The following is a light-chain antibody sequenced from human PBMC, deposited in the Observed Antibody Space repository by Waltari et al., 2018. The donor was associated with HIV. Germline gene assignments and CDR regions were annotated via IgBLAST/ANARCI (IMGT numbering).Light chain of an antibody. V-gene: IGLV1-40*01. CDR2: SDI. J-gene: IGLJ2*01. Sequence: QSALTQPPSVSGAHGQRVTTSCTGTRSNIGAGFFVPWYQHLPGTAPKLLVYSDINRPSGVPDRFSGSKSGTSASLVITGLQAEDEADYYCQSYDSSLRASVFGGGTKLTVL. CDR3: QSYDSSLRASV. CDR1: RSNIGAGFF.